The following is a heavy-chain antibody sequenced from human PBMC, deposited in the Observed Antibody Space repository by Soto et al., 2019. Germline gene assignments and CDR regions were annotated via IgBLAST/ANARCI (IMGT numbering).Heavy chain of an antibody. J-gene: IGHJ4*02. V-gene: IGHV3-9*01. Sequence: GGSLRLSCAASGFTFDDYAMHWVRQAPGKGLEWVSGISWNSGSIGYADSVKGRFTISRDNAKNSLYLQMNSLRAEDTALYYCSKDTAYYGSGSYYTPFDYWGQGTLVTVSS. D-gene: IGHD3-10*01. CDR1: GFTFDDYA. CDR3: SKDTAYYGSGSYYTPFDY. CDR2: ISWNSGSI.